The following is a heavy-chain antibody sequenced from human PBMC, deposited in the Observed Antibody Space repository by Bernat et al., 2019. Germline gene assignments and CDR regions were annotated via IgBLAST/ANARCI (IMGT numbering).Heavy chain of an antibody. CDR3: ARERGMSPNAFDI. J-gene: IGHJ3*02. D-gene: IGHD6-13*01. CDR2: ISYDGSNK. Sequence: QVQLVESGGGVVQPGRSLRLSCAAFGFTFSSYAMHWVRQAPGKGLEWVAVISYDGSNKYYADSVKGRFTISRDNSKNTLYLQMNSLRAEDTAVYYCARERGMSPNAFDIWGQGTMVTVSS. CDR1: GFTFSSYA. V-gene: IGHV3-30*01.